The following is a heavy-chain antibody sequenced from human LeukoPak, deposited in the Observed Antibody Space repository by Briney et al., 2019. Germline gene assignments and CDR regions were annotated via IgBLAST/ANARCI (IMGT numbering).Heavy chain of an antibody. Sequence: ASVKVSYKASGYAFTAYYIHWVRQAPGQGLEWMGWINPNFGATNYAQKLQGRVNITRDTSISTAYMELSRLRSDDTAVYYCARVSRSSTSSFNFWGQGTLVTVSS. D-gene: IGHD2-2*01. J-gene: IGHJ4*02. CDR2: INPNFGAT. CDR3: ARVSRSSTSSFNF. V-gene: IGHV1-2*02. CDR1: GYAFTAYY.